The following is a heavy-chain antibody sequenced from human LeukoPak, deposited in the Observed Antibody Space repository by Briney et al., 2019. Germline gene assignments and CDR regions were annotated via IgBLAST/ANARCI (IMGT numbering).Heavy chain of an antibody. V-gene: IGHV4-34*01. CDR1: GGSFSGYY. D-gene: IGHD1-26*01. J-gene: IGHJ4*02. Sequence: SETVSLTCAVYGGSFSGYYWRWIRQPPGRGMGCMGEIDHSGSTNYNPSLKSRVTISVDTSKNQFSLKLSSVTAADTAVYYCARGGSPVGATNDYWGQGTLVTVSS. CDR3: ARGGSPVGATNDY. CDR2: IDHSGST.